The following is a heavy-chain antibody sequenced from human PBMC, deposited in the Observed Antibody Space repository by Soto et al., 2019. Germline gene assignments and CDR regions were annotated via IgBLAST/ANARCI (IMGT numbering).Heavy chain of an antibody. Sequence: QVQLVESGGGVVQPGRSLRLSCAASGFTFSSYGMHWVRQAPGKGLEWVTVIWYDGSNKHYADSVKGRFTISRDNSKNMVSLQMNSLRVDDTAVYYCARGAPPDYWGQGTLVTVSS. V-gene: IGHV3-33*01. CDR1: GFTFSSYG. J-gene: IGHJ4*02. CDR2: IWYDGSNK. CDR3: ARGAPPDY.